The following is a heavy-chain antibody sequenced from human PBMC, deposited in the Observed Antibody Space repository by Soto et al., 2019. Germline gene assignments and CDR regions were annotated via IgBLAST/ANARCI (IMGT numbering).Heavy chain of an antibody. CDR1: GFTFSNYA. CDR2: ISGSGDST. CDR3: AKDREMITFGGVIVA. D-gene: IGHD3-16*02. J-gene: IGHJ5*02. V-gene: IGHV3-23*01. Sequence: LRLSFAASGFTFSNYAMTWVRQAPGKGLEWVSSISGSGDSTYSADSVKGRLTISRDNSKNTLYLQMHSLRVEDTAVYYCAKDREMITFGGVIVAWGQGTLVTVSS.